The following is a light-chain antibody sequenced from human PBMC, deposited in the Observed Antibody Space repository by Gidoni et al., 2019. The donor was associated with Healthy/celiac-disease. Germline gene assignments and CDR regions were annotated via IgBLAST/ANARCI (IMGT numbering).Light chain of an antibody. CDR3: QQSYSTPPHIT. Sequence: DIQMTQSPSSLSASVGDRVTIPCRASQSISSYLNWYQQKPGKAPKLLIYAASSLQSGVPSRFSGSGSGTDFTLTISSLQPEDFATYYCQQSYSTPPHITFGPGTKVDIK. CDR2: AAS. CDR1: QSISSY. J-gene: IGKJ3*01. V-gene: IGKV1-39*01.